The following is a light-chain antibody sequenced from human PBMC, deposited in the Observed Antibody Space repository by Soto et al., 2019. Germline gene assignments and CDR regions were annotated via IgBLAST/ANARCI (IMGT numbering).Light chain of an antibody. CDR2: SNN. CDR1: SSNIGNNY. Sequence: QSVLTQPPTASGTPGQRVIISCSGSSSNIGNNYVFWYQQFPGMAPKLLISSNNHRASGVPDRFSGSRAGTSGSLAISGLRSEDEADYYCSTWDASLSGPVFGGGTKVTVL. J-gene: IGLJ3*02. V-gene: IGLV1-47*02. CDR3: STWDASLSGPV.